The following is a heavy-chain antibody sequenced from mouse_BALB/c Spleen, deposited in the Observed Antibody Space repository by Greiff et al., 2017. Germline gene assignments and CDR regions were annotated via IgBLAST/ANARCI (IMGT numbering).Heavy chain of an antibody. CDR3: ARAITLYAMDY. Sequence: QVQLQQSGAELMKPGASVKISCKATGYTFSSYWIEWVKQRPGHGLEWIGEILPGSGSTNYNEKFKGKATFTADTSSNTAYMQLSSLTSEDSAVYYCARAITLYAMDYRGQGTSVTVSS. V-gene: IGHV1-9*01. CDR1: GYTFSSYW. J-gene: IGHJ4*01. CDR2: ILPGSGST. D-gene: IGHD2-4*01.